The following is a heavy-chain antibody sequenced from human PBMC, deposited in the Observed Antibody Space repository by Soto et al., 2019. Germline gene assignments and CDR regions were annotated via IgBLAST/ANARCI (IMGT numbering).Heavy chain of an antibody. D-gene: IGHD3-10*01. CDR3: ARGINYYASGDDAFDI. Sequence: QVQLVQSGAEVKKPGASVKVSCKASGYTFTSYDINWVRQATGQGLEWMGWMNPNSGNTGYAQKFNGRVTMTRNTSISTAYMELRSLRSEDTAVYYCARGINYYASGDDAFDIWGQGTMVTVSS. J-gene: IGHJ3*02. V-gene: IGHV1-8*01. CDR2: MNPNSGNT. CDR1: GYTFTSYD.